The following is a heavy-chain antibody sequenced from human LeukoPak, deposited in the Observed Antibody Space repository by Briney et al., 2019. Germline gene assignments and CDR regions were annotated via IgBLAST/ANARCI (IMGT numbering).Heavy chain of an antibody. D-gene: IGHD4-17*01. J-gene: IGHJ2*01. Sequence: GASVKVSCKASGYTFTSYDIHWVRQATGQGLEWMGRMNPNRGDTDYAQKFQGRVSMTRDTSISTAYMELSSLRSEDTAVYFCALPSGDYGDYLDLGGRGTLVAVSS. CDR1: GYTFTSYD. CDR3: ALPSGDYGDYLDL. V-gene: IGHV1-8*01. CDR2: MNPNRGDT.